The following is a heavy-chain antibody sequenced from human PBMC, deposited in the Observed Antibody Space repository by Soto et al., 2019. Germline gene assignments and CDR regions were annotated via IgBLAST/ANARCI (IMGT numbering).Heavy chain of an antibody. CDR1: GFTFTNYA. Sequence: EVQLLESGGGLVQPGGSLRLSCATSGFTFTNYAMSWVRLAPGKGLEWVSAISARGDETYYADSVKGRFTISRDSSNNTLNLQMNSLTADDTAVYYCAKERHSGSYNDAFDIWGRGTMVTVS. CDR3: AKERHSGSYNDAFDI. V-gene: IGHV3-23*01. J-gene: IGHJ3*02. CDR2: ISARGDET. D-gene: IGHD1-26*01.